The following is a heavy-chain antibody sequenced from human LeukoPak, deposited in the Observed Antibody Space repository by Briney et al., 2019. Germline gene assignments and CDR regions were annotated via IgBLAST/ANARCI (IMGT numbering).Heavy chain of an antibody. Sequence: QSGGSLRLSCAASGFTFSSYGMHWVRQAPGKGLEWVAFIRYDGSNKYYADSVKGRFTISRDNSKNTPYLQMNSLRAEDTAVYYCATIWSGYTMAFDYWGQGTLVTVSS. J-gene: IGHJ4*02. CDR2: IRYDGSNK. V-gene: IGHV3-30*02. CDR1: GFTFSSYG. D-gene: IGHD3-3*01. CDR3: ATIWSGYTMAFDY.